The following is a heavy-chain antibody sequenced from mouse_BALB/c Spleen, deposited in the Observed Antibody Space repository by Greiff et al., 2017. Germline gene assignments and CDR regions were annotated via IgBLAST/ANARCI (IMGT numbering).Heavy chain of an antibody. CDR3: ARTGGNLYAMDD. CDR1: GYTFTSSW. Sequence: QVQLQQPGAELVKPGASVKLSCKASGYTFTSSWMHWVKQRPGQGLEWIGEINPSNGRTNYNEKFKSKATLTVDKSSSTAYMQLSSLTSEDSAVYYCARTGGNLYAMDDWGQGTSVTVSS. V-gene: IGHV1S81*02. J-gene: IGHJ4*01. CDR2: INPSNGRT.